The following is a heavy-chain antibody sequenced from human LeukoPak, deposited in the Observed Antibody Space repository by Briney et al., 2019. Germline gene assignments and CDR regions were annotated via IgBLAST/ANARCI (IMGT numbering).Heavy chain of an antibody. D-gene: IGHD5-18*01. J-gene: IGHJ4*02. CDR3: ARQKYWGQLTWIQLWFDY. CDR1: GYSLSSGYY. V-gene: IGHV4-38-2*01. Sequence: KPSGTPSLTCAVSGYSLSSGYYWGWIRHPPGKGLGGIGRIYHSGSTYYNPSLKSRVTISVDTSKNQFSLKLSSVTAADTAVYYCARQKYWGQLTWIQLWFDYWGQGTLVTVSS. CDR2: IYHSGST.